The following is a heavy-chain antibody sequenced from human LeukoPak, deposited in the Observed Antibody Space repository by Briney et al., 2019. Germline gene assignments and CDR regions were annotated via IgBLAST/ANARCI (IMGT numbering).Heavy chain of an antibody. Sequence: GGSLRLSCAASGFTFSSYAMTWVRQAPAKGLEWVSGISRSGDNTYYADSVKGRFTISRDNSRNTLYLQMNSLRAEDTAVYYCAKASYSSGPFDYWGQGTLFTVSS. J-gene: IGHJ4*02. CDR1: GFTFSSYA. V-gene: IGHV3-23*01. CDR3: AKASYSSGPFDY. D-gene: IGHD6-19*01. CDR2: ISRSGDNT.